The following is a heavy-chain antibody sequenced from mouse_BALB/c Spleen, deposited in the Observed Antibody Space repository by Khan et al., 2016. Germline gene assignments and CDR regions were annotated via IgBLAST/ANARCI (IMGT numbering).Heavy chain of an antibody. CDR1: GFDFSRYW. Sequence: EVKLLESGGGLVQPGGSLKLSCAASGFDFSRYWMSWVRQAPRKGLEWIGEINPASSTINYTPSLKDKFIISRDNAKNTLYLQMSKVRSEDTALYYCARAGYYGYLAYWGQGTLVTVSA. V-gene: IGHV4-1*02. J-gene: IGHJ3*01. CDR2: INPASSTI. D-gene: IGHD1-1*01. CDR3: ARAGYYGYLAY.